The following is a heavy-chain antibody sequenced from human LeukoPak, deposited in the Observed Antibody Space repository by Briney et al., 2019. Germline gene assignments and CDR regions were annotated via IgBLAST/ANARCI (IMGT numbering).Heavy chain of an antibody. CDR2: IYYSGST. CDR1: GGSISSYY. D-gene: IGHD1-26*01. CDR3: HKWELLLNAFDI. Sequence: SETLSLTCTVSGGSISSYYWSWIRQPPGKGLEWIGYIYYSGSTNYNPSLKSRVTISVDTSKNQFSLKLSSVTAADTAVYYCHKWELLLNAFDIWGQGTMVTVSS. J-gene: IGHJ3*02. V-gene: IGHV4-59*01.